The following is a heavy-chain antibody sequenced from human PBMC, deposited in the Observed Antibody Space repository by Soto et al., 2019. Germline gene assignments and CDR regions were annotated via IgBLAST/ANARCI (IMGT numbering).Heavy chain of an antibody. J-gene: IGHJ5*02. V-gene: IGHV4-38-2*01. CDR3: ARVGPWVPYYYTFENWFDP. CDR2: IYHGGST. CDR1: CYSISSGYY. Sequence: SETVSLTCALSCYSISSGYYWSWLRQPPGKGLEWIGSIYHGGSTYYNPSLNSRVTLSIDMTNNHVSLILNSVTAADTAVYYCARVGPWVPYYYTFENWFDPWGQGTLVTVSS. D-gene: IGHD3-10*01.